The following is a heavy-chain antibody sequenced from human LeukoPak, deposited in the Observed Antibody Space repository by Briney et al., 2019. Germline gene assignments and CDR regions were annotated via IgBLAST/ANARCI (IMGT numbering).Heavy chain of an antibody. V-gene: IGHV4-4*02. Sequence: SGTLSLTCAVSGGSISSSDWWSWVRQPPGKGLEWIGEIYHSGSTNYNPSLKSRVTISVDKSKNQFSLKLSSVTAADTAVYYCARDRTRDGYNPYNWFDPWGQGTLVTVSS. CDR2: IYHSGST. CDR3: ARDRTRDGYNPYNWFDP. J-gene: IGHJ5*02. CDR1: GGSISSSDW. D-gene: IGHD5-24*01.